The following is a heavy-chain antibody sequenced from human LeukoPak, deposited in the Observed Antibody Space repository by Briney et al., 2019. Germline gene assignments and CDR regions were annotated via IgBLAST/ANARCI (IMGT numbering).Heavy chain of an antibody. Sequence: GGSLRLSCVASGFTFSTHGMHWVRQAPGKGLEWVAFISYDGSNQHYADSVKGRFIISRDNSRNTLYLQINSLRVEDTAVYYCAKDPRYCSSTRCFGAWGQGTLVTVSS. V-gene: IGHV3-30*18. J-gene: IGHJ5*02. CDR2: ISYDGSNQ. CDR1: GFTFSTHG. CDR3: AKDPRYCSSTRCFGA. D-gene: IGHD2-2*01.